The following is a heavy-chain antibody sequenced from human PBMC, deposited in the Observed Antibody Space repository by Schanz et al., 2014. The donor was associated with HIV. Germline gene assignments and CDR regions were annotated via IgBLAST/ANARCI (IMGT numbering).Heavy chain of an antibody. CDR1: GFTFDDYA. V-gene: IGHV3-9*01. Sequence: DVQLVESGGGLVQPGRSLRLSCAASGFTFDDYAMHWVRQAPGKGLEWVSGISWNSGSIGYADTVKGRFTISRDNAKNSLYLQMNSLRPEDTALYYCARDMGLLWFGESPGDLRGGMDVWGEGTTVTVSS. CDR2: ISWNSGSI. J-gene: IGHJ6*04. D-gene: IGHD3-10*01. CDR3: ARDMGLLWFGESPGDLRGGMDV.